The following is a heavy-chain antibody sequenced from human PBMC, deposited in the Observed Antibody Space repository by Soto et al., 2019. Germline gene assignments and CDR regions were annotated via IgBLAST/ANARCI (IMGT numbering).Heavy chain of an antibody. CDR3: ARSLLRGYSYVSERTYYFDY. CDR1: GGSISSSSYY. D-gene: IGHD5-18*01. Sequence: QLQLQESGPGLVKPSETLSLTCTVSGGSISSSSYYWGWIRQPPGKGLEWIGSIYYSGSTYYNPSLKSRVTISVDTSKNQFSLKLSSVTAADTAVYYCARSLLRGYSYVSERTYYFDYWGQGTLVTVSS. J-gene: IGHJ4*02. CDR2: IYYSGST. V-gene: IGHV4-39*01.